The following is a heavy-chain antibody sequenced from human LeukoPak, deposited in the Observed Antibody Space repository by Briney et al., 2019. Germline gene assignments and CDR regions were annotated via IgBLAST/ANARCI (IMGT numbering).Heavy chain of an antibody. Sequence: SQTLSLTCTVSGGSISSGSYYWSWIRQPPGKGLEWIGYIYYSGSTNYNPSLKSRVTISVDTSKNQFSLKLSSVTAADTAVYYCARYGRYYYDSSGYYSHFDYWGQGTLVTVSS. V-gene: IGHV4-61*01. J-gene: IGHJ4*02. CDR1: GGSISSGSYY. CDR3: ARYGRYYYDSSGYYSHFDY. CDR2: IYYSGST. D-gene: IGHD3-22*01.